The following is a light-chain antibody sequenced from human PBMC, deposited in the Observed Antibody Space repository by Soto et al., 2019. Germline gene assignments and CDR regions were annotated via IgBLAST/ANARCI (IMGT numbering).Light chain of an antibody. CDR1: QSVSSSY. CDR3: QQYGSSPRLT. V-gene: IGKV3-20*01. J-gene: IGKJ4*01. Sequence: EIVLTQSPCTLSLSPGERATLSCRASQSVSSSYLAWYQQQPGQAPRLLIYGASSRASGIPHRFSGSGSGTDLILTIIRLEPEDFAVYYCQQYGSSPRLTFGGGTKVEIK. CDR2: GAS.